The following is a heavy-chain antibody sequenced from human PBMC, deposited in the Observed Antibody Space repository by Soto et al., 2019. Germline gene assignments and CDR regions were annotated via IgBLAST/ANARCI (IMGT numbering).Heavy chain of an antibody. V-gene: IGHV3-73*01. CDR2: IRSKANNYTT. CDR3: SRLGFASHGVDF. Sequence: GGSLRLSCAASGFIFSNSAIHWVCQASGKGLEWVGRIRSKANNYTTTYTASMKGRFTISRDDSKNTAYLQMTSLKSGDTAVNYCSRLGFASHGVDFWGRGTLVTVSS. D-gene: IGHD3-10*01. CDR1: GFIFSNSA. J-gene: IGHJ4*02.